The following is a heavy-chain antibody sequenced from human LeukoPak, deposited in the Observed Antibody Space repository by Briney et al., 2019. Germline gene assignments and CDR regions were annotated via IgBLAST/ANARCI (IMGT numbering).Heavy chain of an antibody. CDR2: ISAYNGNT. D-gene: IGHD6-13*01. CDR3: ARDLNSSSWPEYFQH. CDR1: GYTFTSYG. V-gene: IGHV1-18*01. J-gene: IGHJ1*01. Sequence: ASVKVSCKASGYTFTSYGISWVRQAPGQGLEWMGWISAYNGNTNYAQKLQGRVTMTTDTSTSTAYMELRSLRSDDTAVYYCARDLNSSSWPEYFQHWGQGTLVTVSS.